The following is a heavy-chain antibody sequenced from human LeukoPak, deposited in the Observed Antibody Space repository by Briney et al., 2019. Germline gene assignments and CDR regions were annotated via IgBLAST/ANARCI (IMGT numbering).Heavy chain of an antibody. CDR2: IYYSGST. D-gene: IGHD3-22*01. Sequence: SETLSLTCTVSGGSISSGGYYWSWIRQPPGKGLEWIGYIYYSGSTNYNPSLKSRVTISVDTSKNQFSLELSSVTAADTAVYYCAAYYYDSSGYVYWFDPWGQGTLVTVSS. J-gene: IGHJ5*02. CDR3: AAYYYDSSGYVYWFDP. CDR1: GGSISSGGYY. V-gene: IGHV4-61*08.